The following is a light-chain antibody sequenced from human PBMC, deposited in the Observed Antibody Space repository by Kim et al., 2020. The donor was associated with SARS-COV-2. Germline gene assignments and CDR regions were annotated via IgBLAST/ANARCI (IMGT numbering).Light chain of an antibody. J-gene: IGKJ2*01. Sequence: VSPGERASRSCRASQSVSSHLAWYQQKPGQSPRLLIFGASTRATGIPARFTGSGSGTEFTLTISGLLSEDSAVYYCQQYGQWPPAFGQGTKVDIK. CDR2: GAS. V-gene: IGKV3-15*01. CDR3: QQYGQWPPA. CDR1: QSVSSH.